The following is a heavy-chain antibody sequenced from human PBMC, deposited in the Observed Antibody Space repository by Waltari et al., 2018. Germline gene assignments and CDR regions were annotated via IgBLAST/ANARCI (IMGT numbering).Heavy chain of an antibody. CDR3: AHTQHLYSWGSYYNY. Sequence: QLQLQESGPGLVKPSETLSLTCTVSGYSISSGYYWGWIRQPPGKGLEWIGSIYHSGSTYYNPSLKSRVTISVDTSKNQFSLKLSSVTAADTAVYYCAHTQHLYSWGSYYNYWGQGTLVTVSS. J-gene: IGHJ4*02. D-gene: IGHD3-10*01. CDR1: GYSISSGYY. V-gene: IGHV4-38-2*02. CDR2: IYHSGST.